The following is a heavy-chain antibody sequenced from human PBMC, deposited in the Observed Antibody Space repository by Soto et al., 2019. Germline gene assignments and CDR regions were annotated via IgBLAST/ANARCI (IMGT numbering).Heavy chain of an antibody. D-gene: IGHD2-15*01. V-gene: IGHV3-23*01. CDR1: GFTFSNYA. CDR3: ARPYGGKIGDAFDV. CDR2: ITDSGGST. J-gene: IGHJ3*01. Sequence: EVQLLESGGGLVQPGGSLRLSCSASGFTFSNYAMGWVRQAPGKGLEWVSTITDSGGSTYHTPSVKGRFAVSRDNSKNTLYLEVNSLRAEDTAVYYCARPYGGKIGDAFDVWGQGTVVTVSS.